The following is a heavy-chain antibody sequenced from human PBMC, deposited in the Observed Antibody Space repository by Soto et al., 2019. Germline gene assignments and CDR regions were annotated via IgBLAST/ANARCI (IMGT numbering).Heavy chain of an antibody. V-gene: IGHV1-69*13. D-gene: IGHD2-15*01. CDR3: AQAALSDYYFDY. CDR2: IIPIFGTA. Sequence: GASVKVSCKASGVTFSRYAISWVRQAPGQGLEWMGGIIPIFGTANYAQKFQGRVTITADESTSTAYMELSSLRSEDTAVYYCAQAALSDYYFDYWGQGTLVTVSS. J-gene: IGHJ4*02. CDR1: GVTFSRYA.